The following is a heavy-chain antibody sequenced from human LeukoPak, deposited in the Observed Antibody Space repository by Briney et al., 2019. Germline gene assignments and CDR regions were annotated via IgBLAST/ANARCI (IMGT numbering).Heavy chain of an antibody. J-gene: IGHJ4*02. CDR1: GGSFSNYA. Sequence: ASVKVSCKASGGSFSNYAISWVRQAPGQGLEWMGVINPNDGSTNYARKFQGRVTMTRDTSTSAVYMEVSSLRSEDTAVHYCAREPHGTGYFDYWGQGTLVTVSS. CDR3: AREPHGTGYFDY. D-gene: IGHD3/OR15-3a*01. V-gene: IGHV1-46*01. CDR2: INPNDGST.